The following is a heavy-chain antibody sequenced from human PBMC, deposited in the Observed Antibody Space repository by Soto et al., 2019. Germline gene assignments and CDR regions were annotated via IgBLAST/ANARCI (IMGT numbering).Heavy chain of an antibody. J-gene: IGHJ4*02. CDR2: IWYDGSNK. Sequence: QVQLVASGGGVVQPGRSLRLSCAASGFTFSSYGMHWVRQAPGKGLEWVAVIWYDGSNKYYADSVKGRFTISRDNSKNTLYLQMNSLRAEDTAVYYCARDRCSSTSCYVVSRGFSSGWYVFDYWGQGTLVTVSS. CDR3: ARDRCSSTSCYVVSRGFSSGWYVFDY. V-gene: IGHV3-33*01. D-gene: IGHD2-2*01. CDR1: GFTFSSYG.